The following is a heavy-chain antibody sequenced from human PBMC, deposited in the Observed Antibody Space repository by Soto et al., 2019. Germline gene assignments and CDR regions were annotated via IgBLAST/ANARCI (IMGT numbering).Heavy chain of an antibody. V-gene: IGHV1-2*02. J-gene: IGHJ6*02. CDR3: ARDRVDIVATIYYYGMDV. Sequence: ASVKVSCKASGYTFTGYYMHWVRQAPGQGLEWMGWINPNSGGTNYAQKFQGRVTMARDTSISTAYMELSRLRSDDTAVYYCARDRVDIVATIYYYGMDVWGQGTTVTVSS. D-gene: IGHD5-12*01. CDR1: GYTFTGYY. CDR2: INPNSGGT.